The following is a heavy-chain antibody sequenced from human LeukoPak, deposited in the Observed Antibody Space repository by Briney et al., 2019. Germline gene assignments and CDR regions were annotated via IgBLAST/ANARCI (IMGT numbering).Heavy chain of an antibody. CDR1: GCTFTGYY. D-gene: IGHD3-22*01. CDR3: ARVVSDYYDSSGYYQTYYYMDV. Sequence: GASVKVSCKASGCTFTGYYMHWVRQAPGQGLEWMGGIIPIFGTANYAQKFQGRVTITTDESTSTAYMELSSLRSEDTAVYYCARVVSDYYDSSGYYQTYYYMDVWGKGTTVTVSS. V-gene: IGHV1-69*05. J-gene: IGHJ6*03. CDR2: IIPIFGTA.